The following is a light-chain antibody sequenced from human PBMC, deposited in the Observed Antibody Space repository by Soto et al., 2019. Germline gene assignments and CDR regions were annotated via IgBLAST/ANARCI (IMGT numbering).Light chain of an antibody. CDR2: DVS. Sequence: QSVLTQPASVSGSPGQSITISCTGTSSDVGGYNYVSWYQHHPGKAPKLIIYDVSNRPSGVSNPFSGSKSGNTASLTISGLQPEDEADYYCSSYTTSNTRQRVCGTGTKSPS. CDR1: SSDVGGYNY. V-gene: IGLV2-14*03. J-gene: IGLJ1*01. CDR3: SSYTTSNTRQRV.